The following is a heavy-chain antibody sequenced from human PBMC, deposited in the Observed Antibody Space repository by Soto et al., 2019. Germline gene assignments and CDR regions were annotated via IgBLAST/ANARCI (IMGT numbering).Heavy chain of an antibody. V-gene: IGHV3-66*01. D-gene: IGHD2-15*01. J-gene: IGHJ4*02. Sequence: DVQLVESGGGLVQPGGSLILSCAPSGQTVSSNYMSWVRQAPGKCLEWVAVIYSDGTIYYADSVKGRFTISRDNFKNTLYLVISSLIVEDTAVYHCVIGPSPNGGTSEAVFGYWGQGTLVTVSS. CDR3: VIGPSPNGGTSEAVFGY. CDR2: IYSDGTI. CDR1: GQTVSSNY.